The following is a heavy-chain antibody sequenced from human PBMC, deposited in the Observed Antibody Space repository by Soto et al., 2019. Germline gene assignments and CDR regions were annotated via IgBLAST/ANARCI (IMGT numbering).Heavy chain of an antibody. CDR3: AKSKGRPANGMDF. Sequence: DVQLVESGGGLVQPGRSLRLSCAASGFSFDEYGMHWVRQAPGKGLEWVSGISWNSGTIGYADSVKGRFSISRDNAKKSLYLQMNSLRAEDRALYYCAKSKGRPANGMDFWGQGTTVIVSS. J-gene: IGHJ6*02. CDR2: ISWNSGTI. D-gene: IGHD2-15*01. CDR1: GFSFDEYG. V-gene: IGHV3-9*01.